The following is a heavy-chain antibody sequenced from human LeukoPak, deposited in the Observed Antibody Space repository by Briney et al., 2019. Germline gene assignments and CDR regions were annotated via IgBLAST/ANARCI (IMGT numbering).Heavy chain of an antibody. V-gene: IGHV3-9*01. J-gene: IGHJ4*02. D-gene: IGHD2-15*01. CDR3: AKDRAGDIVGGFDY. CDR1: GFTFDDYA. CDR2: ISWNSGSI. Sequence: GRSLRLSCAASGFTFDDYAMHWVRQAPGKGLEWVSGISWNSGSIGYADSVKGRFTISRDNAKNSLYLQMNSLRAEDTALYYCAKDRAGDIVGGFDYWGQGTLVTVSS.